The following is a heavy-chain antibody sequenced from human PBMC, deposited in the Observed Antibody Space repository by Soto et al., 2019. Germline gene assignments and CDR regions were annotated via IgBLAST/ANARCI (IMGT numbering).Heavy chain of an antibody. CDR1: GGTFSSYA. Sequence: SVKVSWKAAGGTFSSYAIRWVRQAPGQGLEWMGGIIPILGTANYAQKFQGRVTITADKSTSTAYMELSSLRSEDTAVYYCARLPPPAAIGTYYYYGMDVWG. V-gene: IGHV1-69*10. CDR3: ARLPPPAAIGTYYYYGMDV. CDR2: IIPILGTA. J-gene: IGHJ6*02. D-gene: IGHD2-2*02.